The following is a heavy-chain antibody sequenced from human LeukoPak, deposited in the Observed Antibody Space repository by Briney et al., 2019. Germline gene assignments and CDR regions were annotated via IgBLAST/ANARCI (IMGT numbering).Heavy chain of an antibody. J-gene: IGHJ5*02. V-gene: IGHV1-18*01. CDR2: ISGYNCNT. CDR1: GYTFTNYC. D-gene: IGHD3-16*01. CDR3: ARDIKRSRARWENLGIDP. Sequence: ASVKVSCKASGYTFTNYCSSWVRQAPGQGLEWMGLISGYNCNTNYAQKVQGRVNMTEDESTSTTYMELRSLRSDDTAVYYCARDIKRSRARWENLGIDPWGQGTLVTVSS.